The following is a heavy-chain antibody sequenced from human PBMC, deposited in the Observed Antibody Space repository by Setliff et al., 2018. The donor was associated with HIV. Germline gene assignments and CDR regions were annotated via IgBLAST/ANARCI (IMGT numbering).Heavy chain of an antibody. CDR3: VGEGGYSSGWYRTYYFDY. Sequence: SETLSLTCTVSGDSISSYSWSWIRQPPGKGLEWIGYIYTSGSTNYNPSLKSRVTISVDTSKNQFSLKLSSVTAADTAVYYCVGEGGYSSGWYRTYYFDYWGQGTLVTVSS. CDR1: GDSISSYS. V-gene: IGHV4-4*09. D-gene: IGHD6-19*01. CDR2: IYTSGST. J-gene: IGHJ4*02.